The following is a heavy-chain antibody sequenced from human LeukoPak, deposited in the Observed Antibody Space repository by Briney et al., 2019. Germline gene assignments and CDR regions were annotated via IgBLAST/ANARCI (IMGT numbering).Heavy chain of an antibody. V-gene: IGHV3-23*01. D-gene: IGHD3-22*01. J-gene: IGHJ5*02. CDR2: ISGSDGST. CDR1: GFTFNSYA. Sequence: GGSLRLSCAASGFTFNSYAMSSVRQAPGKGLEWVSAISGSDGSTYYADSVKGRFTISRDNSKNTLYLQMNSLRAEDTAVYYCASPNYYDSTRRFDPWGQGTLVTVSS. CDR3: ASPNYYDSTRRFDP.